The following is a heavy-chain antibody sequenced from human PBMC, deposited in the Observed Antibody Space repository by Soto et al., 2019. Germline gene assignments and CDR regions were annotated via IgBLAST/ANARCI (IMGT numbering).Heavy chain of an antibody. CDR1: GGTFSSYA. J-gene: IGHJ6*02. CDR2: IIPIFGTA. V-gene: IGHV1-69*06. D-gene: IGHD6-13*01. Sequence: VKVSCKASGGTFSSYAISWVRQAPGQGLEWMGGIIPIFGTANYAQKFQGRVTITADKSTSTAYMELSSLRSEDTAVYYCAAQGSIAAAGRYGMDVWGQGITVTVSS. CDR3: AAQGSIAAAGRYGMDV.